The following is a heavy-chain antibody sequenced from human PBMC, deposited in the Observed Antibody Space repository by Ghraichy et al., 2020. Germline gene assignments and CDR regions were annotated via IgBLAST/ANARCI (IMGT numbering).Heavy chain of an antibody. CDR2: INHSGST. Sequence: SETLSLTCAVYGGSFSGYYWSWIRQPPGKGLEWIGEINHSGSTNYNPSLKSRVTISVDTSKNQFSLKLSSVTAADTAVYYCARSPDLTTVIYYFDYWGKGTLVTVSS. D-gene: IGHD4-17*01. CDR1: GGSFSGYY. CDR3: ARSPDLTTVIYYFDY. V-gene: IGHV4-34*01. J-gene: IGHJ4*02.